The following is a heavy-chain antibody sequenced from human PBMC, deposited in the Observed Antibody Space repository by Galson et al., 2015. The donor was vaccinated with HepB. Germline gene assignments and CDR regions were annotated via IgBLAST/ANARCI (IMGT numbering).Heavy chain of an antibody. D-gene: IGHD6-19*01. CDR1: GYTLTELS. CDR3: AREESGMEQWLVRLYFQH. J-gene: IGHJ1*01. Sequence: SVKVSCKVSGYTLTELSMHWVRQAPGKGLEWMGGFDPEDGETIYAQKFQGRVTMTEDTSTDTAYMELSSLRSEDTAVYYCAREESGMEQWLVRLYFQHWGQGTLVTVSS. V-gene: IGHV1-24*01. CDR2: FDPEDGET.